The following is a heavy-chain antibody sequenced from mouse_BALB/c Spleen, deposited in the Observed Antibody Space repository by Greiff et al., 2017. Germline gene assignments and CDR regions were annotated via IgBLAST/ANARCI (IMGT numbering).Heavy chain of an antibody. J-gene: IGHJ4*01. D-gene: IGHD2-2*01. CDR1: GYTFTSYW. V-gene: IGHV1-7*01. CDR3: ARRDYGYEDAMDY. Sequence: QVQLQQSGAELAKPGASVKMSCKASGYTFTSYWMHWVKQRPGQGLEWIGYINPSTGYTEYNQKFKDKATLTADKSSSTAYMQLSSLTSEDSAVYYCARRDYGYEDAMDYWGQGTSVTVSS. CDR2: INPSTGYT.